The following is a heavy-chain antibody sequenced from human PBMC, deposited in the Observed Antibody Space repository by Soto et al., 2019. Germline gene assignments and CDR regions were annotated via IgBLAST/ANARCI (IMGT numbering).Heavy chain of an antibody. CDR3: ARDWVTSSSYYYYYYYGMDV. CDR1: GGSFSGYY. J-gene: IGHJ6*02. D-gene: IGHD6-6*01. Sequence: PSETLSLTCAVYGGSFSGYYWSWIRQSPGKGLEWIGEINHSGNTNQNPSLKSRVTISVDTSKNQFSLKLRSLTSADTAVYYCARDWVTSSSYYYYYYYGMDVWGQGTTVTVSS. V-gene: IGHV4-34*01. CDR2: INHSGNT.